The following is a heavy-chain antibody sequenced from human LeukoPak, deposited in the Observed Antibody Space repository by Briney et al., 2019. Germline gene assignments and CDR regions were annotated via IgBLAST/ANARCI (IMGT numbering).Heavy chain of an antibody. V-gene: IGHV4-31*03. Sequence: SETLSLTCTVSGGSISSGGYYWSWIRQHPGKGLEWIGYIYYSGSTYYNPSLKSRVTISVDTSKNQFSLKLSSVTAADTAVYYCAREPGRYYGSGSPGTFDYWGQGTLVTVSS. CDR2: IYYSGST. J-gene: IGHJ4*02. D-gene: IGHD3-10*01. CDR1: GGSISSGGYY. CDR3: AREPGRYYGSGSPGTFDY.